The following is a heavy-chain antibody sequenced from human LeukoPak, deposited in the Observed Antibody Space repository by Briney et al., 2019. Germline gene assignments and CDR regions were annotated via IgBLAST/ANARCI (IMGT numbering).Heavy chain of an antibody. D-gene: IGHD2-15*01. V-gene: IGHV4-30-4*01. CDR2: IYYSGST. Sequence: SETLSLTCTVSGGSISSGDYYWSWIRQPPGKGLEWIGDIYYSGSTYYNPSLKSRVTISVDTSKNQCSLKLSSVTAADTAVYYCARNVVVVADEYYFDYWGQGTLVTVSS. CDR1: GGSISSGDYY. CDR3: ARNVVVVADEYYFDY. J-gene: IGHJ4*02.